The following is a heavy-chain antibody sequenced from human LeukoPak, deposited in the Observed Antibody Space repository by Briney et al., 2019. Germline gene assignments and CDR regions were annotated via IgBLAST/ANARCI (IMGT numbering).Heavy chain of an antibody. CDR1: GFTLSSFW. CDR3: ARDAGSYYSLDY. V-gene: IGHV3-74*01. J-gene: IGHJ4*02. Sequence: GGSLSLSRAASGFTLSSFWTHGVRDAPGKGLVWDSRSNSDGSSTSYADSVKGRFTNSQDNAKNTLLLQMDSVRDDDTAIYYWARDAGSYYSLDYWGQGTLVTLPS. CDR2: SNSDGSST. D-gene: IGHD1-26*01.